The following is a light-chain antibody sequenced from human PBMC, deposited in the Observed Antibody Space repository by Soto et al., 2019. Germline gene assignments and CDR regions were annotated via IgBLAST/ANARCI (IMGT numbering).Light chain of an antibody. Sequence: QSALTQPASVSGSPGQSITISCAGTSSDVGGYNYVSWYQQHPGKAPKLMIYDVSNRPSGVSNRFSGSKSGNTASLTISGLQAEYYADYYCSSYTSSSTPVVFGGGTQLTVL. CDR1: SSDVGGYNY. CDR2: DVS. V-gene: IGLV2-14*01. J-gene: IGLJ2*01. CDR3: SSYTSSSTPVV.